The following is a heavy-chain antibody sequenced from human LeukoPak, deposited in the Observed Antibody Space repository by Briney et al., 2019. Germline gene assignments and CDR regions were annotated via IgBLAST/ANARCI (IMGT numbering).Heavy chain of an antibody. CDR1: GFTFSSYA. CDR2: INHSGST. CDR3: ARVMLRGRPRGYCSGGSCYPGPGFVDY. Sequence: GSLRLSCAASGFTFSSYAMSWIRQPPGKGLEWIGEINHSGSTNYNPSLKSRVTISVDTSKNQFSLKLSSVTAADTAVYYCARVMLRGRPRGYCSGGSCYPGPGFVDYWGQGTLVTVSS. V-gene: IGHV4-34*01. D-gene: IGHD2-15*01. J-gene: IGHJ4*02.